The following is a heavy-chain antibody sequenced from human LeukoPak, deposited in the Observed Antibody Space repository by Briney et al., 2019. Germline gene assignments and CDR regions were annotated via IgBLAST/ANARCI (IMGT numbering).Heavy chain of an antibody. CDR3: ARGLRRNRRYYFDY. J-gene: IGHJ4*02. D-gene: IGHD4-17*01. CDR1: GYTFTSYD. Sequence: ASVKVSCKASGYTFTSYDINWVRQATGQGLEWMGWMNPNSGNTGYAQKFQGRVNMTRNTSISTAYMELSSLRSEDTAVYYCARGLRRNRRYYFDYWGQGTLVTVSS. CDR2: MNPNSGNT. V-gene: IGHV1-8*01.